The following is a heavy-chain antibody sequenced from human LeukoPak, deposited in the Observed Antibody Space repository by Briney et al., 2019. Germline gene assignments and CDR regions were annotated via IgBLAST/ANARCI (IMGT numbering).Heavy chain of an antibody. CDR2: INHSGST. Sequence: PGGSLRLSCEASGFTVSNNYMSWVRQPPGKGLEWIGEINHSGSTNYNPSLKSRVTISVDTSKNQFSLKLSSVTAADTAVYYCARVSASYYYDSSGYYRNGYYFDYWGQGTLVTVSS. D-gene: IGHD3-22*01. CDR1: GFTVSNNY. CDR3: ARVSASYYYDSSGYYRNGYYFDY. J-gene: IGHJ4*02. V-gene: IGHV4-34*01.